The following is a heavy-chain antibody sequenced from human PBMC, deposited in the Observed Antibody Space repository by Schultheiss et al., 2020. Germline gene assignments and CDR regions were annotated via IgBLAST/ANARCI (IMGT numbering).Heavy chain of an antibody. Sequence: GGSLRLSCAASGFTFSSYEMNWVRQAPGKGLEWVSYISSSGSTIYYADSVKGRFTISRDNAKNSLYLQMNSLRAEDTAVYYCAKCPNYDILTGYYINWGQGTLVNGYS. CDR1: GFTFSSYE. D-gene: IGHD3-9*01. V-gene: IGHV3-48*03. J-gene: IGHJ4*02. CDR2: ISSSGSTI. CDR3: AKCPNYDILTGYYIN.